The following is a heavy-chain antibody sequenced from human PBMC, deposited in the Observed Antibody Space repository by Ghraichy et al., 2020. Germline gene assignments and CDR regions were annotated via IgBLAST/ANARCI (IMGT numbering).Heavy chain of an antibody. D-gene: IGHD3-22*01. CDR3: AKERDTSGYYSFRGDYYGMDV. V-gene: IGHV3-30*18. J-gene: IGHJ6*02. CDR2: VSYDGSSK. Sequence: GGSLRLSCAASGFTFSKYGMHWVRQAPGQGLEWVAVVSYDGSSKNYADSGRFTISRDNSKNTLFLQMNFVRPEDTAVYYCAKERDTSGYYSFRGDYYGMDVWGQGTTVTVSS. CDR1: GFTFSKYG.